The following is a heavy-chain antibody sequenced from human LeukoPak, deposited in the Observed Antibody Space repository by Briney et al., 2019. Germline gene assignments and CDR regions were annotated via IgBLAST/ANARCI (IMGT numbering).Heavy chain of an antibody. J-gene: IGHJ6*04. CDR1: GFTFSSYA. V-gene: IGHV3-48*03. CDR3: AELGITMIGGV. D-gene: IGHD3-10*02. Sequence: GGSLRLSCAASGFTFSSYAMSWVRQAPGKGLEWVSYISSSGTTIYYADSVKGRFTISRDNAKNSLYLQMNSLRAEDTAVYYCAELGITMIGGVWGKGTTVTISS. CDR2: ISSSGTTI.